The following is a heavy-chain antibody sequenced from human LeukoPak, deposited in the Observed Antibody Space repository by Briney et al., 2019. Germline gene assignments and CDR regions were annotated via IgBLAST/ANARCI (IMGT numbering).Heavy chain of an antibody. CDR2: INHSGST. V-gene: IGHV4-34*01. CDR3: ARFSPGGGYSGYGSVLRFDP. CDR1: GGSISSYY. Sequence: SETLSLTCSVSGGSISSYYRSWIRQPPGKGLEWIGEINHSGSTNYNPSLKSRVTISVDTSKNQFSLKLSSVTAADTAVYYCARFSPGGGYSGYGSVLRFDPWGQGTLVTVSS. D-gene: IGHD5-12*01. J-gene: IGHJ5*02.